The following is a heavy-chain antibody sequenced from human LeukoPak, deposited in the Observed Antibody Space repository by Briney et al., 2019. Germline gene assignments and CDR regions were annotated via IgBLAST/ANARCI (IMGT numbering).Heavy chain of an antibody. CDR2: ISGSGGST. V-gene: IGHV3-23*01. CDR1: GFTFSSYA. CDR3: AKDLSDGSLRYYFDY. D-gene: IGHD2-15*01. J-gene: IGHJ4*02. Sequence: PGGSLRLSCAASGFTFSSYAMSWVRQAPGKGLEWVSAISGSGGSTYYADSVKGRFTISRDNSKNTLYLQMNSLRAEDTAVDYCAKDLSDGSLRYYFDYWGQGTLVTVSS.